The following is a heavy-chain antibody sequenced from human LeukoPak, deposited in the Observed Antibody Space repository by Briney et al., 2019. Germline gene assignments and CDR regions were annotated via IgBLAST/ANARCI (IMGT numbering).Heavy chain of an antibody. J-gene: IGHJ3*02. CDR2: IKQDGSEK. CDR1: GLTFSGSW. CDR3: AKEQWLVVGGDAFDI. Sequence: GGSLRLSCAVSGLTFSGSWIIWIRQAPGKGLEWVANIKQDGSEKYYVDSVKGRFTISRDNAKNSLYLQMNSLRAEDTAVYYCAKEQWLVVGGDAFDIWGQGTMVTVSS. D-gene: IGHD6-19*01. V-gene: IGHV3-7*01.